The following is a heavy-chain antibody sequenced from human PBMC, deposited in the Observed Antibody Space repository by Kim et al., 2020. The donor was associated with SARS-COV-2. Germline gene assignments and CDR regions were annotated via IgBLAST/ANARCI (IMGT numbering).Heavy chain of an antibody. Sequence: YADSVKGRFTISRDNAKNSLYLQMNSLRAEDTAVYYCARWARNWNNWFDPWGQGTLVTVSS. V-gene: IGHV3-21*01. CDR3: ARWARNWNNWFDP. J-gene: IGHJ5*02. D-gene: IGHD1-1*01.